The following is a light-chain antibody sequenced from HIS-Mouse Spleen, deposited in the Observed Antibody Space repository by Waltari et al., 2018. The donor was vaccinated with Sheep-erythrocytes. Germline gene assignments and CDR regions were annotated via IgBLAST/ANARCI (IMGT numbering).Light chain of an antibody. V-gene: IGLV3-1*01. CDR3: QAWDSSHVV. J-gene: IGLJ2*01. CDR1: NLGDKY. CDR2: QDS. Sequence: SYELTQPPSVSVSPGQTASITCSGENLGDKYACWYQQKPGQSPVLVIYQDSKRPSGLPERFSGSNSGNTATLTISGTQAMDEADYYCQAWDSSHVVFGGGTKLTVL.